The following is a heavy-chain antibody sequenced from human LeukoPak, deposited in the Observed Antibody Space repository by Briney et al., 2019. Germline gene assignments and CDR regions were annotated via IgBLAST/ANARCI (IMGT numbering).Heavy chain of an antibody. J-gene: IGHJ5*02. V-gene: IGHV4-4*09. Sequence: ASETLSLTCTVSGGSISSYYWSWIRQPPGKGLEWIGYIFSSGSANYSPSLESRVTISLDRSRNQFSLNLSSVTAADTAVYYCARKALPGNWFDPWGQGTLVTVSS. CDR2: IFSSGSA. CDR1: GGSISSYY. CDR3: ARKALPGNWFDP.